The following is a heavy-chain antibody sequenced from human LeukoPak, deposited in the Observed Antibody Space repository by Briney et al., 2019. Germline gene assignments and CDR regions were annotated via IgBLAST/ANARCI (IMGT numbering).Heavy chain of an antibody. Sequence: GGSLRLSSAASGPTLSNYAMSWDRQPQGKGLEWVSTISNTGSDTYYADSVKGRFTTSRDNSGNTLYLQKYNLRAEHTAMHYCAKVPYSDYASGRPPFMDVRGQGTTVAVYS. V-gene: IGHV3-23*01. D-gene: IGHD3-10*01. J-gene: IGHJ6*02. CDR1: GPTLSNYA. CDR3: AKVPYSDYASGRPPFMDV. CDR2: ISNTGSDT.